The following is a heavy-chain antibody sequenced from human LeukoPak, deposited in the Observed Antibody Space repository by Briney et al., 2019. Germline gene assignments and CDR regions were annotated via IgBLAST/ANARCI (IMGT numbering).Heavy chain of an antibody. V-gene: IGHV3-23*01. Sequence: PGGSLRLSCAASGFTFSSYSMNWVRQAPGKGLEWVSAISGSGGSTYYADSVKGRFTISRDNSKNTLYLQMNSLRAEDTAVYYCAKERPSSGYHHRHYWGQGTLVTVSS. CDR2: ISGSGGST. CDR3: AKERPSSGYHHRHY. D-gene: IGHD3-22*01. CDR1: GFTFSSYS. J-gene: IGHJ4*02.